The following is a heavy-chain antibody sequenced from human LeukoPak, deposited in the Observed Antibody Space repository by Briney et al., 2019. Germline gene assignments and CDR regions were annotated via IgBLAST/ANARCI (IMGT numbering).Heavy chain of an antibody. J-gene: IGHJ4*02. D-gene: IGHD7-27*01. CDR2: ISSSGGST. CDR3: AKSHVGDWGSIGYFDY. V-gene: IGHV3-23*01. CDR1: GFTFSSYA. Sequence: GGSLRLSCAASGFTFSSYAMSWVRQAPGKGLEWVSTISSSGGSTYYADSVKGRFTISRDISKNTLYLQMNSLRAEDTAVYYCAKSHVGDWGSIGYFDYWGQGTLVTVSS.